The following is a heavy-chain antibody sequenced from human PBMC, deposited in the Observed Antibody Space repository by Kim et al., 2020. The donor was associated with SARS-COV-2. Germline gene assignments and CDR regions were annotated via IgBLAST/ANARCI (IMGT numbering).Heavy chain of an antibody. CDR3: ARIEVFAFDY. CDR1: GGSFSNYY. J-gene: IGHJ4*02. D-gene: IGHD2-21*01. V-gene: IGHV4-34*01. CDR2: INHSGST. Sequence: SETLSLTCAVYGGSFSNYYWSWIRQSPGKGLEWIGEINHSGSTNYNPSLKSRVTISVDTSKNQFSLKLNSVTAADTAVYYCARIEVFAFDYLGQGTLVTV.